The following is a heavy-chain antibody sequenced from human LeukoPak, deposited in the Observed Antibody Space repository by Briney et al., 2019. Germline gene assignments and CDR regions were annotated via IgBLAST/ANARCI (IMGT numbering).Heavy chain of an antibody. Sequence: GGSLRLSCAASGFTFSTYGLHWVRQAPGKGLEWVAVISNDGEDKHHADSVKGRFTISRDNSKNTLYSQMNSLRAEDTAVYYCARDKNIGAAVYYFDNWGQGTLVPVS. CDR2: ISNDGEDK. D-gene: IGHD6-13*01. CDR3: ARDKNIGAAVYYFDN. CDR1: GFTFSTYG. V-gene: IGHV3-30*04. J-gene: IGHJ4*02.